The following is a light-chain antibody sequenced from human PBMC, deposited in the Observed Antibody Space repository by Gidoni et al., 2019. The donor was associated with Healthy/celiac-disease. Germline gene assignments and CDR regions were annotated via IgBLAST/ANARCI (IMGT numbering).Light chain of an antibody. J-gene: IGKJ1*01. V-gene: IGKV3-15*01. CDR2: GAS. Sequence: SVSPGERATLSCRASQSVSSNLAWYQQKPGQAPRLLIYGASTRATGIPARFSGSGSGTEFTLTISSLQSEDFAVYYCQQYNNWPPQGTFGQGTKVEIK. CDR1: QSVSSN. CDR3: QQYNNWPPQGT.